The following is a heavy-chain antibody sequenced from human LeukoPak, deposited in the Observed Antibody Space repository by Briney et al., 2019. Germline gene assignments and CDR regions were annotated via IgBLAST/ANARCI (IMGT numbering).Heavy chain of an antibody. CDR1: GFTFSDYY. D-gene: IGHD2-2*01. J-gene: IGHJ3*02. V-gene: IGHV3-11*04. Sequence: PGGSLRLSCAASGFTFSDYYMKWIRQAPGKGLEWVSSISSSGNNIYYADSIKGRFTISRDKAKNSLYLQMNSLRGEDTAVYYCARYSTSNAFDIWGQGTMVTVSS. CDR3: ARYSTSNAFDI. CDR2: ISSSGNNI.